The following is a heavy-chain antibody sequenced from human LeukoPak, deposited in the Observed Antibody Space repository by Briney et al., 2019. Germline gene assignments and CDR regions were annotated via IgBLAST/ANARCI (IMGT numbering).Heavy chain of an antibody. J-gene: IGHJ4*02. V-gene: IGHV3-15*01. CDR2: IKSKIDGGTT. CDR3: TCFTWGTSDY. CDR1: GFTFVYAW. Sequence: GGSLRLSCAASGFTFVYAWMSWVRQAPGKGLEWVGRIKSKIDGGTTDYAAPVKGRFTISRDDSKNMLYLQVGSLKSEDTAVYYCTCFTWGTSDYWGQGTLVTVSS. D-gene: IGHD3-16*01.